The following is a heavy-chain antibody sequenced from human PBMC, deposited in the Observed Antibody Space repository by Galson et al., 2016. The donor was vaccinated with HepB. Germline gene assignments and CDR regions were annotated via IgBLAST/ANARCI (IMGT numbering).Heavy chain of an antibody. CDR2: ISSDGLST. D-gene: IGHD3-22*01. CDR1: GFTFNFYA. J-gene: IGHJ4*02. Sequence: SLRLSCAASGFTFNFYAMHWVRQAPGKGLEFVSAISSDGLSTYYADSIKGRFSISRDNSKSKLFLQIHNPRPADTAVYYCVLTTPSYFYYWGQGSLVTVSS. CDR3: VLTTPSYFYY. V-gene: IGHV3-64D*06.